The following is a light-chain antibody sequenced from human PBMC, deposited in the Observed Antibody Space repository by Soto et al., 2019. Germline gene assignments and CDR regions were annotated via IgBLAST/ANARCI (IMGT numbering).Light chain of an antibody. CDR2: GNN. Sequence: QSVLTQPPSVSGAPGQRVTISCTGSSSNIGAGYAVHWFQQLPGTAPKLLIFGNNNRPSGVPDRFSGSKSGTSASLAITGLQAEDEGDYYCQSFDRGPSAVYVFGTGTKLTVL. CDR3: QSFDRGPSAVYV. CDR1: SSNIGAGYA. J-gene: IGLJ1*01. V-gene: IGLV1-40*01.